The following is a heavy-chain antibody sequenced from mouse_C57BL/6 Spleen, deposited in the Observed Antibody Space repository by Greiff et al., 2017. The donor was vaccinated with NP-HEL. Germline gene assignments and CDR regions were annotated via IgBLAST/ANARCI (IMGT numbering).Heavy chain of an antibody. V-gene: IGHV1-52*01. CDR2: IDPSDSET. J-gene: IGHJ4*01. Sequence: QVHVKQPGAELVRPGSSVKLSCKASGYTFTSYRMYWVKQRPIQGLEWIGNIDPSDSETHYNQKFKDKATLTVDKSSSTAYMQLSSLTSEDSAVYYCARHSTVEGAMDYWGQGTSVTVSS. CDR3: ARHSTVEGAMDY. D-gene: IGHD1-1*01. CDR1: GYTFTSYR.